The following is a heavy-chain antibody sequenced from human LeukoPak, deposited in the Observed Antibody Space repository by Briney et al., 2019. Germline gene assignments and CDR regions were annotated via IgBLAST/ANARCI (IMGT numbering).Heavy chain of an antibody. Sequence: SETLSLTCTVSGGSISSYYWSWIRQPAGKGLEWIGRIYTSGSTNYNPSLKSRVTMSVDTSKNQFSLKLSSVTAADTAVYYCARGHDGGYSYGSDYYYGMDVWGQGTTVTVSS. CDR2: IYTSGST. CDR1: GGSISSYY. V-gene: IGHV4-4*07. J-gene: IGHJ6*02. D-gene: IGHD5-18*01. CDR3: ARGHDGGYSYGSDYYYGMDV.